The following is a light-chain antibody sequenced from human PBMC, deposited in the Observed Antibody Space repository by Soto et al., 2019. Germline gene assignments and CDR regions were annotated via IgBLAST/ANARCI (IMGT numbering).Light chain of an antibody. CDR2: DAS. J-gene: IGKJ1*01. CDR1: QSISRY. Sequence: EIALTQSPATLSLSPGERATLSCRASQSISRYLAWYQQKPGQAPRLLIYDASNRATGIPARFSGSGSGTEFTLTISSLQPDDFATYYCQHYNSYSEAFGQGTKVDIK. V-gene: IGKV3-11*01. CDR3: QHYNSYSEA.